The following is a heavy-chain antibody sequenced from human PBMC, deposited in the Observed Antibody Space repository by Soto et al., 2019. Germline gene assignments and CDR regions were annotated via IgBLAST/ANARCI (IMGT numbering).Heavy chain of an antibody. CDR3: AKGPSPHTGDGYFDY. J-gene: IGHJ4*02. CDR1: GFTFSSYA. CDR2: ISGSGGST. Sequence: GGSVRLSCAASGFTFSSYAMSWVRQAPGKGLEWVSAISGSGGSTYYADSVKGRFTISRDNSKNTLYLQMNSLRAEDTAVYYCAKGPSPHTGDGYFDYWGQGTLVTVSS. V-gene: IGHV3-23*01.